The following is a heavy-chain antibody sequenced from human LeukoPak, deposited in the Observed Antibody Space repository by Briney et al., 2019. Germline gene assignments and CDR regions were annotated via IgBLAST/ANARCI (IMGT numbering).Heavy chain of an antibody. CDR1: GDSVSSNSAA. J-gene: IGHJ5*02. Sequence: SQTLSLTCAISGDSVSSNSAAWNWIRQFPSRGLEWLGRTYYRSKWYNDYAVSVKSRITINPDTSKNQFSLQLNSVTPEDTAVYYCAREDSSSWYGGLGLFDPWGQGTLVTVSS. D-gene: IGHD6-13*01. CDR2: TYYRSKWYN. CDR3: AREDSSSWYGGLGLFDP. V-gene: IGHV6-1*01.